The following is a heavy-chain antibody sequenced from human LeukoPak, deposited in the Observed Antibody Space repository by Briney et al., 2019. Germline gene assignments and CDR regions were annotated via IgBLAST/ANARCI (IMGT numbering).Heavy chain of an antibody. J-gene: IGHJ5*02. D-gene: IGHD6-13*01. CDR1: GYTFTSYG. Sequence: VASAKVSCKASGYTFTSYGISWVRQAPGQGLEWMGWISAYNGNTNYAQKLQGRVTMTTDTSTSTAYMELRSLRSDDTAVYYCAREGGHSSSWYVSFWFDPWGQGTLVTVSS. V-gene: IGHV1-18*01. CDR2: ISAYNGNT. CDR3: AREGGHSSSWYVSFWFDP.